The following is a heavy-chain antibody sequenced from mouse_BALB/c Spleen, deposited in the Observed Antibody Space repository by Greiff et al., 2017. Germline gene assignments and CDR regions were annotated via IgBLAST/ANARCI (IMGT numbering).Heavy chain of an antibody. CDR1: GFTFSSFG. CDR3: ARGYSYYYGSSGYYLDY. Sequence: EVKVVESGGGLVQPGGSRKLSCAASGFTFSSFGMHWVRQAPEKGLEWVAYISSGSSTIYYADTVKGRFTISRDNPKNTLFLQMTSLRSEDTAMYYCARGYSYYYGSSGYYLDYWGQGTTLTVSS. J-gene: IGHJ2*01. CDR2: ISSGSSTI. V-gene: IGHV5-17*02. D-gene: IGHD1-1*01.